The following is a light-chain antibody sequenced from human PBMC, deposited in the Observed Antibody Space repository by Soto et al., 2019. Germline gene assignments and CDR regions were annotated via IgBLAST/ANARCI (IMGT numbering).Light chain of an antibody. V-gene: IGLV2-8*01. CDR2: EVT. Sequence: QSALTQPPSASGSPGQSVTISCTGTSGDVGAYDYVSWYQQHPGKAPKLLIYEVTKRPLGVPDRFSGSKSGNAASLTVSGLQPEDEADYYCSSYAGSNYPYVFGTGTKLTVL. CDR3: SSYAGSNYPYV. CDR1: SGDVGAYDY. J-gene: IGLJ1*01.